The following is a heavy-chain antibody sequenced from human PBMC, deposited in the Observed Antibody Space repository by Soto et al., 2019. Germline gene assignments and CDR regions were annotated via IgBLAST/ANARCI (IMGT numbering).Heavy chain of an antibody. CDR3: AKAYSNSWPNDWFDP. D-gene: IGHD6-13*01. Sequence: GGSLRLSCAASGFTFSRYWMHWVRQTPGKGLVWVSHINGGGSRTTYADSVKGRFTISRDNAKNTLYLQMNSLRAEDTAVYYCAKAYSNSWPNDWFDPWGQGT. J-gene: IGHJ5*02. V-gene: IGHV3-74*01. CDR1: GFTFSRYW. CDR2: INGGGSRT.